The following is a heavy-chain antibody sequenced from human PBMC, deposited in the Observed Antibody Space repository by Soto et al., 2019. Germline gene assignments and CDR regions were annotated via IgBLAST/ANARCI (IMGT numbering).Heavy chain of an antibody. CDR2: ISSGKGNT. V-gene: IGHV1-3*04. Sequence: GASVKVSCKASGYTFSRYARHWVRQATGQRLEWMGWISSGKGNTKYSQKFQGRVTITRDTSASTAYMELSSLRSEDTAVYYCARDSYYGSGSYNYFDLWGQGIQVTVSS. D-gene: IGHD3-10*01. CDR3: ARDSYYGSGSYNYFDL. J-gene: IGHJ4*02. CDR1: GYTFSRYA.